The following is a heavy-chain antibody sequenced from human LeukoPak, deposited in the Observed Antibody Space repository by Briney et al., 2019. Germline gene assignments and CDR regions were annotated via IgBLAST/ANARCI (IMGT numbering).Heavy chain of an antibody. CDR1: GFPFSNYW. Sequence: GGSLRLSWTGSGFPFSNYWMAWVRQAPGKGLEWVGNMKEDGGEIYYVDSVKGRFTISRDNAKNSLDLQMNSLRVDDTAVYYCVRDRGYSTFDYWGQGTLVIVSS. V-gene: IGHV3-7*01. J-gene: IGHJ4*02. CDR2: MKEDGGEI. CDR3: VRDRGYSTFDY. D-gene: IGHD4-23*01.